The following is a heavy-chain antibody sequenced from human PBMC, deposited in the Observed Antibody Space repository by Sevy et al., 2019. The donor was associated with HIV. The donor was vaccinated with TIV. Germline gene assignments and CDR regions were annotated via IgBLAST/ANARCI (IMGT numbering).Heavy chain of an antibody. V-gene: IGHV1-8*01. CDR2: MTPNSGDT. D-gene: IGHD2-21*01. Sequence: ASVKVSCKASGYTFNTYDINWVRQAPGQGLEWVGWMTPNSGDTGYAQNFQGRVTLTRDTSTNTAYMKLISLSSDDTAVYYCARNKYATGDFDYWGQGTLVTVSS. J-gene: IGHJ4*02. CDR3: ARNKYATGDFDY. CDR1: GYTFNTYD.